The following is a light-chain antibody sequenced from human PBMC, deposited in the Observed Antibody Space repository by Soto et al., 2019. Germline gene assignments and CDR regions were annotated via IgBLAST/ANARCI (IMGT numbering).Light chain of an antibody. CDR1: QGISNY. Sequence: DIPMTQSPSSLSASVGDRVTITCRASQGISNYLAWYQQKPGKVPKLLIYAASTLQSGVPSRFSGSGSGTDFTLTINSLQPEDVASYYCQKYNSAPRTFGQRTKVEIK. V-gene: IGKV1-27*01. CDR3: QKYNSAPRT. J-gene: IGKJ1*01. CDR2: AAS.